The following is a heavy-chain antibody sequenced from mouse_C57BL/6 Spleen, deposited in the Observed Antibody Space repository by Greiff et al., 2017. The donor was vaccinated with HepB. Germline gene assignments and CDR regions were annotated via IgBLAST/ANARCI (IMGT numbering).Heavy chain of an antibody. CDR3: ARGAGYDRNDY. CDR2: IDPSDSYT. V-gene: IGHV1-69*01. CDR1: GYTFTSYW. J-gene: IGHJ2*01. Sequence: VQLQQPGAELVMPGASVKLSCKASGYTFTSYWMHWVKQRPGQGLEWIGEIDPSDSYTNYNQKFKGKSTLTVDKSSSTAYMQLSSLTSEDSAVYYCARGAGYDRNDYWGQGTTLTVSS. D-gene: IGHD2-2*01.